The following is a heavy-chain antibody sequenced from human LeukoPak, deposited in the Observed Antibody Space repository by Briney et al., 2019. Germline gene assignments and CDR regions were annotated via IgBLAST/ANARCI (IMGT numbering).Heavy chain of an antibody. CDR2: ISSSSSTI. J-gene: IGHJ6*02. CDR3: ARNTYYDFWSGPLLTYYYYYGMDV. D-gene: IGHD3-3*01. CDR1: GFTFSSYS. Sequence: GGSLRLSCAVSGFTFSSYSMNWVRQAPGKGLEWVSYISSSSSTIYYADSVKGRFTISRDNAKNSLYLQMNSLRAEDTAVYYCARNTYYDFWSGPLLTYYYYYGMDVWGQGTTVTVSS. V-gene: IGHV3-48*01.